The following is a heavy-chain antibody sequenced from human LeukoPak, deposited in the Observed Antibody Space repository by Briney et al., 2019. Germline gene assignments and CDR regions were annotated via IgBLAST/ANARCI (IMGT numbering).Heavy chain of an antibody. CDR2: ISSSSSTI. J-gene: IGHJ4*02. CDR3: ASGVGAPCAY. V-gene: IGHV3-48*01. Sequence: GGSLRLSCAASGFTFSSYSMNGVRQAPGKGLEWVSYISSSSSTIYYADSVKGRFTISRDNAKNSLYLQMNSLRAEDTAVYYCASGVGAPCAYWGEGTLVTVSS. D-gene: IGHD1-26*01. CDR1: GFTFSSYS.